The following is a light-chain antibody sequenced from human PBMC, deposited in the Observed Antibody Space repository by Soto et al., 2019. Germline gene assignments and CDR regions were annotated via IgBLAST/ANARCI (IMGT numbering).Light chain of an antibody. CDR1: QSVISNY. Sequence: EIVLTQSPGTLSLSPGERATLSCMASQSVISNYLAWYQQKPGLAPRLLIYGVSIRATGIPDRFSGSGSGTDFTLTISRLEHEDFAVYYCLQYGRSPKTFGQGTKVDIK. CDR3: LQYGRSPKT. V-gene: IGKV3-20*01. J-gene: IGKJ1*01. CDR2: GVS.